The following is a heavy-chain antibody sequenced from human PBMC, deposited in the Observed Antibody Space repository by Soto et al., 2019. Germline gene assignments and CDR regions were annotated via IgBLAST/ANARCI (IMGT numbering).Heavy chain of an antibody. CDR2: INAGNGNT. D-gene: IGHD3-3*01. J-gene: IGHJ3*02. V-gene: IGHV1-3*01. Sequence: GASVKVSCKASGYTFTSYAMHWVRQAPGQRLEWMGWINAGNGNTKYSQKFQGRVTITRDTSASTAYMELSSLRSEDTAVYYCAIHYYDFWSGYYTRPNDAFDIWGQGTMVTVSS. CDR3: AIHYYDFWSGYYTRPNDAFDI. CDR1: GYTFTSYA.